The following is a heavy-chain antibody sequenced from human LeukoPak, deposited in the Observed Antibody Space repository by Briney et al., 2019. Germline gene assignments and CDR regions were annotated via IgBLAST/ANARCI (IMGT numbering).Heavy chain of an antibody. Sequence: GGSLRLSCAASGFTFSDYYMSWIRQAPGKGLEWVSTIKGVGPTTYYADSLKGRFTISRDNAKNSLFLQMSSLRADDTAIYYCARAGELRYMDVWGKGTAVTVSS. CDR2: IKGVGPTT. J-gene: IGHJ6*03. CDR1: GFTFSDYY. V-gene: IGHV3-11*04. CDR3: ARAGELRYMDV. D-gene: IGHD3-16*01.